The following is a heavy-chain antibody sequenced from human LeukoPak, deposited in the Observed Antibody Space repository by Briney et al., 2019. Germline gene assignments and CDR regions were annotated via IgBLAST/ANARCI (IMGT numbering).Heavy chain of an antibody. J-gene: IGHJ4*02. Sequence: ASVKVSCKASGYTFTGYYMHWVRQAPGQGLEWMGWINPHSGGTNYAQKFQGRVTMTRDTSISTAYMELSRLRSDDTAVYYCARVRYCSSTSCYGAYFDYWGQGTLVTVSS. D-gene: IGHD2-2*01. CDR2: INPHSGGT. CDR1: GYTFTGYY. CDR3: ARVRYCSSTSCYGAYFDY. V-gene: IGHV1-2*02.